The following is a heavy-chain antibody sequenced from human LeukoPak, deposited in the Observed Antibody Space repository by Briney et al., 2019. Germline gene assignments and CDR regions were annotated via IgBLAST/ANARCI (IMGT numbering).Heavy chain of an antibody. CDR1: GFIFSNYW. CDR3: ARDLSLGSGEF. D-gene: IGHD3-10*01. Sequence: GGSLRLSCAASGFIFSNYWMSWVRQAPGKGLEWVANIKPDGSDKYYVDSVKGRFTISRDNAKNSLYPQMNSLRAEDTAVYYCARDLSLGSGEFWGPGTLVTVSS. CDR2: IKPDGSDK. V-gene: IGHV3-7*01. J-gene: IGHJ4*02.